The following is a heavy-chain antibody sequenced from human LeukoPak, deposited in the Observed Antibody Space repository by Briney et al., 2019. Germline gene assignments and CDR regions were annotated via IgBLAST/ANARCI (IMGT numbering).Heavy chain of an antibody. D-gene: IGHD2-2*02. CDR3: ASTVGYCSSILCYTIDS. V-gene: IGHV4-61*02. J-gene: IGHJ4*02. CDR1: SVSISSGSYY. CDR2: IHTSGST. Sequence: SQTLSLTCTVSSVSISSGSYYWSWIRQPAGKGLEWIGRIHTSGSTNYNPSLKSRVTISVDTSKNQFSLKLSSVTAADTAMYDCASTVGYCSSILCYTIDSWGQGTLVTVSS.